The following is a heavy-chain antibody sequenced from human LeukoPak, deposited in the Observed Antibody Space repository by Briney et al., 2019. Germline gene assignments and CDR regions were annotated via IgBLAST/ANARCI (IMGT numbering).Heavy chain of an antibody. CDR1: GGTFSSYA. V-gene: IGHV1-69*05. Sequence: SVKVSCKASGGTFSSYAISWVRQAPGQGLEWMGGIIPIFGTANYAQKFQGRVTMTRNTSISTAYMELSSLRSEDTAVYYCARGRVGARQFDYWGQGTLVTVSS. D-gene: IGHD1-26*01. CDR3: ARGRVGARQFDY. CDR2: IIPIFGTA. J-gene: IGHJ4*02.